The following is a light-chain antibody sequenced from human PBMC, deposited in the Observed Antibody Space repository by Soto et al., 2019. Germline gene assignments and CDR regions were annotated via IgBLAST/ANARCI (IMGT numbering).Light chain of an antibody. CDR2: DAS. CDR1: QDISNY. V-gene: IGKV1-33*01. J-gene: IGKJ3*01. Sequence: DIQMTQSPSSLSASVGDRVTITCQASQDISNYLNWYQQKPGKAPKLLIYDASNLETGVPSRFSGSGSGTDFTFTISSLQPEDIATYYGQQYDNPMITFGPGTKVDIK. CDR3: QQYDNPMIT.